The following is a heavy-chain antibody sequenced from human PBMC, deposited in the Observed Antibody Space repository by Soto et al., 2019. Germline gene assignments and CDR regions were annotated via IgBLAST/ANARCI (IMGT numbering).Heavy chain of an antibody. CDR1: GFTFSNYG. V-gene: IGHV3-33*01. J-gene: IGHJ6*01. CDR3: ARDYSTGRAVDIYGMGV. CDR2: IWYDGSNK. Sequence: VGSLSLSCAASGFTFSNYGMHWVRQAPGKGLEWVADIWYDGSNKYYADSVKGRFTISRDNSKNTLYLQMNSLRAEDTAVYYCARDYSTGRAVDIYGMGVCGQRATVTV. D-gene: IGHD6-19*01.